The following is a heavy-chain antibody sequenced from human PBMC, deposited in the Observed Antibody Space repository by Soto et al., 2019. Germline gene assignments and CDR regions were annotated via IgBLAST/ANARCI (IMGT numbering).Heavy chain of an antibody. CDR3: ARLHSSGWYRANDAFDI. V-gene: IGHV5-51*01. D-gene: IGHD6-19*01. J-gene: IGHJ3*02. Sequence: GESLKISCKGSGCSFTSYWIGWVRQMPGKGLEWMGIIYPGDSDTRYSPSFQGQVTISADKSISTAYLQWSSLKASDTAMYYCARLHSSGWYRANDAFDIWGQGTMVTVSS. CDR2: IYPGDSDT. CDR1: GCSFTSYW.